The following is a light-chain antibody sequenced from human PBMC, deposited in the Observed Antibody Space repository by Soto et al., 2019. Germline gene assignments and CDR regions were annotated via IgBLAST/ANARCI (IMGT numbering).Light chain of an antibody. J-gene: IGKJ2*01. CDR1: QAISSS. V-gene: IGKV1-9*01. CDR3: QHLNDYRYT. CDR2: AAS. Sequence: IQLTQSPSFLSASVGDRVTITCGASQAISSSLAWYQHNPGKAPKLLIYAASTLQNGVPSSFSGSGSGTEFTLTISSLQPEDFATYYCQHLNDYRYTFGQGTKVEIK.